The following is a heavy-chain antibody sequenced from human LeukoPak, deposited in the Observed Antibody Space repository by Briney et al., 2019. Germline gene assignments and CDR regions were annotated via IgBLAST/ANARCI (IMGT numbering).Heavy chain of an antibody. J-gene: IGHJ4*02. CDR2: ISSSGSTI. D-gene: IGHD3-22*01. CDR3: ARQEGGVFSSDFFDY. Sequence: GGSLRLSCAASGFTFSDYYMSWIRQAPGKGLEWVSYISSSGSTIYYADSVKGRFTISRDNVKNLLYLQMNSLRAEDTAVYYCARQEGGVFSSDFFDYWGQGALVTVSS. CDR1: GFTFSDYY. V-gene: IGHV3-11*01.